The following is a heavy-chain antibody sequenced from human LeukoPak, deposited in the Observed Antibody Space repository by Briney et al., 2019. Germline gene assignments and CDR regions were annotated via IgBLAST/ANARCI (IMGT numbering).Heavy chain of an antibody. J-gene: IGHJ5*02. D-gene: IGHD6-19*01. Sequence: GGSLRLSCAASGFTFSSYLMNWVRQAPGKGLEWVANINQDGSKKNYLDSVKGRFTIARDNAKNSLYLQMNSLRAEDTAVYYCEGAWSWGQGALVTVSS. CDR2: INQDGSKK. CDR3: EGAWS. CDR1: GFTFSSYL. V-gene: IGHV3-7*01.